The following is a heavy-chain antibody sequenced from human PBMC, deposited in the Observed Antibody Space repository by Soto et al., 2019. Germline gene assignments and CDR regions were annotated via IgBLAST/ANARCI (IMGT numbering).Heavy chain of an antibody. CDR1: GYTFTGYY. CDR3: ARDYYGSGRMAREFDP. J-gene: IGHJ5*02. D-gene: IGHD3-10*01. V-gene: IGHV1-2*02. Sequence: ASVKVSCKASGYTFTGYYMHWVRQAPGQGLEWMGWINPNSGSTNYAQKFQSRVTMTRDTSISKAYMELSRLRSDDTAVYYCARDYYGSGRMAREFDPWGQGTLVTVSS. CDR2: INPNSGST.